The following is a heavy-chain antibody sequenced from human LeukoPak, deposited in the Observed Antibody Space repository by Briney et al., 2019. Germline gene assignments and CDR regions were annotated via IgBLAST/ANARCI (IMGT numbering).Heavy chain of an antibody. CDR2: INPSGGST. Sequence: GASVKVSCKASAYTFTNYYLHWVRQAPGQGLEWMGIINPSGGSTSYAQKFQGRVTMTRDTSMSTVYMELSSLRSEDTAVYYCAREGSSGQLLWGQGSMVTVSS. D-gene: IGHD3-22*01. CDR3: AREGSSGQLL. V-gene: IGHV1-46*01. CDR1: AYTFTNYY. J-gene: IGHJ4*03.